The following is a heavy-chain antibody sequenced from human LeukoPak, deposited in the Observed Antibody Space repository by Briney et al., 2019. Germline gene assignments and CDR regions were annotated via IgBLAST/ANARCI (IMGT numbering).Heavy chain of an antibody. D-gene: IGHD6-13*01. J-gene: IGHJ4*02. CDR3: AKDMGAAAGTPLDY. CDR2: ISYDGSNK. Sequence: GGSLRLSCAASGFTFSSYGMHWVRQAPGKGLEWVAVISYDGSNKYYADSVKGRFTISRGNSKNTLYLQMNSLRAEDTAVYYCAKDMGAAAGTPLDYWGQGTLVTVSS. CDR1: GFTFSSYG. V-gene: IGHV3-30*18.